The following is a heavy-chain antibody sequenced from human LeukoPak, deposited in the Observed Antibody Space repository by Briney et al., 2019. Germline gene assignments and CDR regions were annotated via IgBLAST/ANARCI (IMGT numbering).Heavy chain of an antibody. CDR2: IYYSGST. Sequence: SETLSLTCTVSGGSISSSSYYWGWIRQPPGKGLEWIGSIYYSGSTYYNPSLKSRVTISVDTSKNQFSLKLSSVTAADTAVYYCARDGSGSYLDFDYWGQGTLVTVSS. CDR1: GGSISSSSYY. D-gene: IGHD3-10*01. J-gene: IGHJ4*02. CDR3: ARDGSGSYLDFDY. V-gene: IGHV4-39*07.